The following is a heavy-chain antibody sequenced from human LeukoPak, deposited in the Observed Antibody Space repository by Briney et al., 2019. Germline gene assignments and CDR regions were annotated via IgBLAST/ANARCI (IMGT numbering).Heavy chain of an antibody. D-gene: IGHD3-10*02. CDR1: GFTFSSYA. CDR3: AKDPKFGSMNLDY. CDR2: ISGSGGST. V-gene: IGHV3-23*01. Sequence: QSGGSLRLSCAASGFTFSSYAMSWVRQAPGKGLEWVSAISGSGGSTYYADSVKGRFTISRDNSKNTLYLQMNSLRAEDTAVYYCAKDPKFGSMNLDYWGQGTLVTVSS. J-gene: IGHJ4*02.